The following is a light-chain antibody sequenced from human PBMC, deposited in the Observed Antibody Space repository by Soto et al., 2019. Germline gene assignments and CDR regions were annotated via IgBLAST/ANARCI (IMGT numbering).Light chain of an antibody. J-gene: IGKJ1*01. V-gene: IGKV3-20*01. CDR2: GAS. CDR3: QHYGISRT. Sequence: EILLTQSPGTLSWSPGERATLSWRASQSVRSSYLAWYQQKPGQAPRLLIYGASSRATGIPDRLSGSGSGTEFTLTISRMEPEDFAVYYCQHYGISRTFGQGTKVDIK. CDR1: QSVRSSY.